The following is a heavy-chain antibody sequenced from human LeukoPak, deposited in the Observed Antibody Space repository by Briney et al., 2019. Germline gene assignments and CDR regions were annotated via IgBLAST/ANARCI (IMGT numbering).Heavy chain of an antibody. V-gene: IGHV3-23*01. D-gene: IGHD3-10*01. J-gene: IGHJ4*02. Sequence: PGGSLRLSCAASGFTFSSYAMSWVRQAPGKGLEWVSAISGSSGITYYADSVKGQFTISRDNSKNALYLQMNSLRAEDTAVYYCAKDLMVREVSSFGGVPYFDYWGQGTLVTVSS. CDR2: ISGSSGIT. CDR3: AKDLMVREVSSFGGVPYFDY. CDR1: GFTFSSYA.